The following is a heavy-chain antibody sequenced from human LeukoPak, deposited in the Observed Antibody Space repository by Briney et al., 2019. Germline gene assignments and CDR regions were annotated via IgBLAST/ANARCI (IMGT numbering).Heavy chain of an antibody. CDR3: ARGDGAGHY. CDR1: GFTFSSYE. V-gene: IGHV3-48*03. CDR2: ISGSGSTR. Sequence: GGSLRLSCAASGFTFSSYEMNWVRQAPGKGLEWVSYISGSGSTRYYADSVKGRFTISRDNAENSLFLQMNSLRAEDTAVYYCARGDGAGHYWGQGTLVTVSS. D-gene: IGHD3-10*01. J-gene: IGHJ4*02.